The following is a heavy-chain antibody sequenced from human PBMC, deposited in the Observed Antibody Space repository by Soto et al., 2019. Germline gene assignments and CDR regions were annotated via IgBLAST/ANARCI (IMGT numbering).Heavy chain of an antibody. J-gene: IGHJ5*02. CDR2: IYTSGST. CDR3: ARAEERITIFGVVIRFDP. V-gene: IGHV4-4*07. D-gene: IGHD3-3*01. Sequence: TLSLTCTVSGGSISSYYWSWIRQPAGKGLEWIGRIYTSGSTNYNPSLKSRVTMSVDTSKNQFSLKLSSVTAADTAVYYCARAEERITIFGVVIRFDPWGQGTLVTVSS. CDR1: GGSISSYY.